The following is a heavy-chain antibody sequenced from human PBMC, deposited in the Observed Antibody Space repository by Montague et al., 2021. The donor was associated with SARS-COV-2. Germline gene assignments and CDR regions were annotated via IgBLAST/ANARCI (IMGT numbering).Heavy chain of an antibody. CDR1: GGSFSDDH. D-gene: IGHD3-22*01. CDR3: ARGHLSVSMIVVVFTSASYYFDY. CDR2: IKQSGST. J-gene: IGHJ4*02. Sequence: SETLSLTCGVYGGSFSDDHWSWIRQPPGKGLEWIGDIKQSGSTXXXPSXXXRVTISVDTSKNQFSLKLTSVTAADTAVYFCARGHLSVSMIVVVFTSASYYFDYWGQGAQVTVSS. V-gene: IGHV4-34*01.